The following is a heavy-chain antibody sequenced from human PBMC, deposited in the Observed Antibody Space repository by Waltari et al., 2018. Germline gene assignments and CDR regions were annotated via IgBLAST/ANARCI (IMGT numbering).Heavy chain of an antibody. CDR3: ARGRDEYNPQPFDY. J-gene: IGHJ4*02. CDR2: MSPSRTYT. CDR1: GFSFNDHY. Sequence: QVQLVESGGGLVEPGGSLRLSCAGSGFSFNDHYMGWVRQAPGKGLEGVSCMSPSRTYTNSADSVKGRFTISRDNARNSLFLQMNSLRPEDTAVYYCARGRDEYNPQPFDYWGQGTLVTVSS. D-gene: IGHD1-1*01. V-gene: IGHV3-11*06.